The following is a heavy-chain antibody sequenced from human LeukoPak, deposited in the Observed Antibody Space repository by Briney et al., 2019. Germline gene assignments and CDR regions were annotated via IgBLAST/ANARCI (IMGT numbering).Heavy chain of an antibody. J-gene: IGHJ2*01. V-gene: IGHV4-61*01. D-gene: IGHD4-17*01. Sequence: SETLSLTCSVSGASVSDGNYYWSWIRQPPGKGLEWIGYIYYTGSTNYNPSLMSRVTLSVDTSKKQFSLKVISVTAADTAVYYCARAPTVPDWYFDLWGRGTLVTVSS. CDR2: IYYTGST. CDR1: GASVSDGNYY. CDR3: ARAPTVPDWYFDL.